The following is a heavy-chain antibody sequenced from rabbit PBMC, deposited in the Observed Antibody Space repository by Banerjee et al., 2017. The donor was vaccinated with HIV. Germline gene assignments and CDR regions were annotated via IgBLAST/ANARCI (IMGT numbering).Heavy chain of an antibody. CDR1: GFSFSSSYW. CDR2: IYGGNSDNT. Sequence: QQQLVESGGDLVKPGASLTLTCTASGFSFSSSYWICWVRQAPGKGLEWIACIYGGNSDNTDYARWAKGRFTISKTSSTTVTLEMTSLTAADTATYFCARDVISGDGYAFNLWGPGTLVTVS. V-gene: IGHV1S45*01. D-gene: IGHD6-1*01. J-gene: IGHJ4*01. CDR3: ARDVISGDGYAFNL.